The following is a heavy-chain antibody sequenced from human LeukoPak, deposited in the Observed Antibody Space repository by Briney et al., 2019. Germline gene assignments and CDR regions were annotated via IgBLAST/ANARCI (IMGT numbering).Heavy chain of an antibody. CDR2: ITGSGGNT. J-gene: IGHJ4*02. CDR3: ATLMRGPIGYVGYGGEDY. D-gene: IGHD5-12*01. V-gene: IGHV3-23*01. CDR1: GLTFSNYA. Sequence: GGSLRLSCAASGLTFSNYAMTWVRQTPGMGLLWVAAITGSGGNTYYADSVKGLFTISRDNSKNTLYLQMNSLRAEDTAVYYCATLMRGPIGYVGYGGEDYWGQGTLVSVSS.